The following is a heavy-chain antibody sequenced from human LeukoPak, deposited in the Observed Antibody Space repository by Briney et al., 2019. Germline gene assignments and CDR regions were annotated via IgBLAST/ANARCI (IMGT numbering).Heavy chain of an antibody. D-gene: IGHD6-13*01. V-gene: IGHV1-46*01. J-gene: IGHJ3*02. CDR3: AREQSIAAAGTYHDAFDI. CDR1: GYTFTSYY. Sequence: ASVKVSCKASGYTFTSYYMHWVRQAPGQGLEWMGIINPSGGSTSYAQKFQGRVTMTRDTSTSTVYMELSSLRSEDTAVYYCAREQSIAAAGTYHDAFDIWGQGTMATVSS. CDR2: INPSGGST.